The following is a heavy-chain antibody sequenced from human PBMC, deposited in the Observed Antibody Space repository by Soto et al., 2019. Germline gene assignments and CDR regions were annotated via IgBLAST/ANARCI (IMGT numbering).Heavy chain of an antibody. Sequence: EVQLVESGGGLVQPGGSLRLSCAASGFTFSSYDMHWVRQGTGKGLEWVSAIGAAGDTYYPDSVKGRFTISRENAKNSLYLQMNSLRAEDTAVYYCASGGWGSSWYEGGSRIDYWGQGTLVTVSS. V-gene: IGHV3-13*01. CDR2: IGAAGDT. CDR3: ASGGWGSSWYEGGSRIDY. CDR1: GFTFSSYD. D-gene: IGHD6-13*01. J-gene: IGHJ4*02.